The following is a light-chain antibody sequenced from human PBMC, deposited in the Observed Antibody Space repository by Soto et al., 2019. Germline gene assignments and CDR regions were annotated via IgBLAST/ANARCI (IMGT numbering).Light chain of an antibody. CDR1: QSLLHRDGNTY. CDR2: KVS. Sequence: DVVVTQSPLSLPVTLGQAVSISCRSSQSLLHRDGNTYLSWFRQRPGQSPRRLIYKVSNREAGVPDRFSGGGSGTDFTLKISRVEAEDVGLYYCMQGSHWPPITFGQGTRLENK. J-gene: IGKJ5*01. V-gene: IGKV2-30*02. CDR3: MQGSHWPPIT.